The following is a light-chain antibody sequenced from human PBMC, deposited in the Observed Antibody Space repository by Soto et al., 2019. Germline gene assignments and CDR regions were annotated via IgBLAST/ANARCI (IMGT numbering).Light chain of an antibody. V-gene: IGLV2-8*01. J-gene: IGLJ2*01. CDR2: EVS. CDR1: SGDIGSYTY. Sequence: QSASVSGSPGQSITISCTGTSGDIGSYTYVSWYQQYPGKAPKLLISEVSQRPSGVPDRFSGSKSGNTASLTVSGLQGEDEADYYCSSYAGSNNLVFGGGTQLTVL. CDR3: SSYAGSNNLV.